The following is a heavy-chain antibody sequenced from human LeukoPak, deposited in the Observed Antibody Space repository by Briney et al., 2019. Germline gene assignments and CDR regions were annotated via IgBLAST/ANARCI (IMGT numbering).Heavy chain of an antibody. CDR2: ISGSGSTI. D-gene: IGHD4-11*01. J-gene: IGHJ4*02. CDR1: GFAFSSYE. Sequence: PGGSLRLSCAASGFAFSSYEMNWVRQAPGKGLEWVSYISGSGSTIYYADSVKGRFTISRDNAKNSLYLQMNSLRAEDTAVYYCARDGYSNFDYWGQGTLVTVSS. V-gene: IGHV3-48*03. CDR3: ARDGYSNFDY.